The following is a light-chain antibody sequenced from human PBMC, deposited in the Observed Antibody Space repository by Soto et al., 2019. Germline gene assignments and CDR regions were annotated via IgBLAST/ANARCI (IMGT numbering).Light chain of an antibody. CDR3: QQYGSSPRA. Sequence: EIVMTQSPATLSVSPGERATLSCRASQSVSSNLAWYQQKPGQAPRLLIYGASTRATGIPARFSGSGSGTEFTLTISRLEPEDFAVYYCQQYGSSPRAFGGGTKVDIK. V-gene: IGKV3-15*01. CDR2: GAS. CDR1: QSVSSN. J-gene: IGKJ4*01.